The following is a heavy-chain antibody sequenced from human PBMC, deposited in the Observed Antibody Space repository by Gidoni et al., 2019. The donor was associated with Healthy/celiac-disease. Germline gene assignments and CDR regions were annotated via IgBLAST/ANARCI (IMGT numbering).Heavy chain of an antibody. D-gene: IGHD3-22*01. Sequence: EVQLVESGGGLVKPGGSLRLSCAASGFTFSNAWMSWVRQAPGKGLEWVGRIKSKTDGGTTDYAAPVKGRFTISRDDSKNTLYLQMNSLKTEDTAVYYCTTDLDYYDSSGYYQLDYWGQGTLVTVSS. CDR2: IKSKTDGGTT. CDR3: TTDLDYYDSSGYYQLDY. CDR1: GFTFSNAW. J-gene: IGHJ4*02. V-gene: IGHV3-15*01.